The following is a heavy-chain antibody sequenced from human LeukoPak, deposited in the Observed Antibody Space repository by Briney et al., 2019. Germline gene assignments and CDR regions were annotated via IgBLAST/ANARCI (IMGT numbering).Heavy chain of an antibody. CDR2: INGDGSST. V-gene: IGHV3-74*01. CDR1: GFTFSNYW. J-gene: IGHJ4*02. Sequence: GGSLRLSCAASGFTFSNYWMYWVRQAPGKGLVWVSRINGDGSSTTYADSVRGRFTISRDNAKNTLYLQMNSLRAEDTAVYYCAKYGVAGTIDYWGQGTLVTVSS. CDR3: AKYGVAGTIDY. D-gene: IGHD6-19*01.